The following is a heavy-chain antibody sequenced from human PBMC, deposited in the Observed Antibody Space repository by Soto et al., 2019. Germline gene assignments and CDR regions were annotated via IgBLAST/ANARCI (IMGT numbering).Heavy chain of an antibody. D-gene: IGHD3-22*01. CDR3: ARLLYYDSSGYPVDY. CDR2: IIPILGIA. V-gene: IGHV1-69*02. CDR1: GGTFSSYT. J-gene: IGHJ4*02. Sequence: SVKVSCKASGGTFSSYTISWVRQAPGQGLEWMGRIIPILGIANYAQKFQGRATITADKSTSTAYMELSSLRSEDTAVYYCARLLYYDSSGYPVDYWGQGTLVTVSS.